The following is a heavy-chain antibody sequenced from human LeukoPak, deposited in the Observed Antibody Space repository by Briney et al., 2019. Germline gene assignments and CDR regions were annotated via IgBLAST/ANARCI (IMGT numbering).Heavy chain of an antibody. CDR2: IIPIFGTA. CDR3: ARDFWSGYLKDNWFDP. Sequence: SVKVSCKASGGTFSSYAISWVPQAPGQGLEWMGGIIPIFGTANYAQKFQGRVTITADESTSTAYMELSSLRSEDTTVYYCARDFWSGYLKDNWFDPWGQGTLVTVSS. J-gene: IGHJ5*02. V-gene: IGHV1-69*01. D-gene: IGHD3-3*01. CDR1: GGTFSSYA.